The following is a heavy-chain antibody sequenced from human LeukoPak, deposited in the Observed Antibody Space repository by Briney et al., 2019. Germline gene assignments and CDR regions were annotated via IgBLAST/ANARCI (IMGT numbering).Heavy chain of an antibody. CDR1: GFTFSTYA. Sequence: PGRSLRLSCAASGFTFSTYAMHRVRQAPGKGLEWVAVISYDGSNKYYADSVKGRFTISRDNSKNTLYLQMNSLRAEDTAVYYCARDLTMVRGVSDYWGQGTLVTVSS. CDR3: ARDLTMVRGVSDY. D-gene: IGHD3-10*01. J-gene: IGHJ4*02. CDR2: ISYDGSNK. V-gene: IGHV3-30*04.